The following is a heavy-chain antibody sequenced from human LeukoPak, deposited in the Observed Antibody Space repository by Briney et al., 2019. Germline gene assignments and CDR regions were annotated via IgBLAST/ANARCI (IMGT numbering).Heavy chain of an antibody. V-gene: IGHV4-30-2*01. D-gene: IGHD3-22*01. CDR3: ARTPDHYDSSGYLIPHAFDI. CDR1: GGSISSGGYS. CDR2: IYHSGST. Sequence: SETLSLTCAVSGGSISSGGYSGGWGRQPRGRGLEWIVYIYHSGSTYYNPSLKSRVTISVDRSKNQFSLKLSSVTAADTAVYYCARTPDHYDSSGYLIPHAFDIWGQGTMVTVSS. J-gene: IGHJ3*02.